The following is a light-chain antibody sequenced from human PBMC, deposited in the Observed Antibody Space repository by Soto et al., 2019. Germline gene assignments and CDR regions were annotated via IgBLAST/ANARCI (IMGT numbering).Light chain of an antibody. J-gene: IGKJ2*01. CDR3: QQSNNWPYT. CDR2: GAS. CDR1: HSISTN. V-gene: IGKV3-15*01. Sequence: EIVMTQSPATLSVSPGERASLSCRASHSISTNLAWYQQTPGQAPRLLIHGASTRATGIPARFSGSGSGTEFTLTISSLQSEDFAIYYCQQSNNWPYTFGQGTKVEIK.